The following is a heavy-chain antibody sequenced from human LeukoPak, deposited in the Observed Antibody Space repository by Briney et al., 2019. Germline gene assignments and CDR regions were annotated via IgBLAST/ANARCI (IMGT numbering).Heavy chain of an antibody. V-gene: IGHV4-30-2*01. Sequence: PSQTLSLTCAVSGGSISSGGHSWSWIRQPPGKGLEWIGYIYHTGSTYYNPSLKSRVTISVDRSKNQFSLKLSSVTAADTAVYFCARATVSDAFDIWGQGTMVTVSS. CDR2: IYHTGST. D-gene: IGHD4-17*01. CDR3: ARATVSDAFDI. J-gene: IGHJ3*02. CDR1: GGSISSGGHS.